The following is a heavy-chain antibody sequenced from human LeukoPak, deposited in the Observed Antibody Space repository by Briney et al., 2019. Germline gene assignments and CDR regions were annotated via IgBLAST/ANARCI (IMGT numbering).Heavy chain of an antibody. Sequence: GGSLRLSCAASGFTFSSYWMHWVRQAPGKGLVWVSRINSDGSSTSYADSVKGRFTISRDNAENSLYLQMNSLRAEDTAVYYCARDSIQLWPNAIDFWGQGTLVTVSS. J-gene: IGHJ4*02. CDR2: INSDGSST. D-gene: IGHD1-1*01. CDR3: ARDSIQLWPNAIDF. V-gene: IGHV3-74*01. CDR1: GFTFSSYW.